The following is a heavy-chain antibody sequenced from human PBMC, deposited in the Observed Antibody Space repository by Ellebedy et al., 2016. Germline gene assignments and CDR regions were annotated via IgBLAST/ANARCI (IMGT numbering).Heavy chain of an antibody. J-gene: IGHJ3*02. D-gene: IGHD4-17*01. CDR3: ARVDGDYRAFDI. Sequence: SETLSLTXTVSGGSISSYYWSWIRQPAGKGLEWIGRIYTSGSTNYNPSLKSRVTISVDKSKNQFSLKLSSVTAADTAVYYCARVDGDYRAFDIWGQGTMVTVSS. CDR1: GGSISSYY. CDR2: IYTSGST. V-gene: IGHV4-4*07.